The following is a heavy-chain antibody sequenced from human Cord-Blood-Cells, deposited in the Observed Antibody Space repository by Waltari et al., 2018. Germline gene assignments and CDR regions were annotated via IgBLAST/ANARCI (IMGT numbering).Heavy chain of an antibody. CDR1: GGSISSSSYY. CDR2: IYYSGST. CDR3: AGPANWNYYFDY. V-gene: IGHV4-39*01. D-gene: IGHD1-7*01. J-gene: IGHJ4*02. Sequence: QLQLQESGPGLVKPSETLSLTCTVSGGSISSSSYYWGWIRQPPGKGLEWIGSIYYSGSTYYTPSLKSRVTISVDTSKNQFSLKLSSVTAADTAVYYCAGPANWNYYFDYWGQGTLVTVSS.